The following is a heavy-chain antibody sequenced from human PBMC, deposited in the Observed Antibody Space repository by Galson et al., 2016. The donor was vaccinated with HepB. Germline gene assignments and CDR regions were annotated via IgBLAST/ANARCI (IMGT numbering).Heavy chain of an antibody. J-gene: IGHJ3*02. CDR3: ARGFNSFGPGGYNAFEI. Sequence: SETLSLTRAVYGGPFSGYYWSWIRQPPGKGLEWIGEINHSGSTNYNPSLKSRATISVDTSKNQLSLKLSSVTAADTAVYYCARGFNSFGPGGYNAFEIWGQGTMVTVSS. CDR1: GGPFSGYY. CDR2: INHSGST. V-gene: IGHV4-34*01. D-gene: IGHD1-26*01.